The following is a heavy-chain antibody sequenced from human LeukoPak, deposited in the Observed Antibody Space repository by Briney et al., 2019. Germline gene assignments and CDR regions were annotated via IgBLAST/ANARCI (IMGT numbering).Heavy chain of an antibody. Sequence: GASVKVSCKASGYTFTGYYMHWVRQAPGQGLEWMGWITAGNGNTKYSQKFQGRVTITRDTSASTAYMELSSLRSEDTAVYYCARPAYSSSWMEYFQHWGQGTLVTVSS. CDR3: ARPAYSSSWMEYFQH. CDR1: GYTFTGYY. D-gene: IGHD6-13*01. J-gene: IGHJ1*01. V-gene: IGHV1-3*01. CDR2: ITAGNGNT.